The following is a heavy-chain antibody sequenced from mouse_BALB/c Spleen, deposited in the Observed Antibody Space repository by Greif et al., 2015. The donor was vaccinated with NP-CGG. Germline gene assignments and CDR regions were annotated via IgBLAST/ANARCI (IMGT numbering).Heavy chain of an antibody. Sequence: VQLQESGAELAKPGASVKMSCKASGYTFTSYWMHWVKQRPGLGLEWTGYINPSTGYTEYNQKFKDKATLTADKSSSPAYMQLSSLTSEDSAVYYCARSPYFDYWGQGTTLTVSS. CDR1: GYTFTSYW. V-gene: IGHV1-7*01. CDR2: INPSTGYT. CDR3: ARSPYFDY. J-gene: IGHJ2*01.